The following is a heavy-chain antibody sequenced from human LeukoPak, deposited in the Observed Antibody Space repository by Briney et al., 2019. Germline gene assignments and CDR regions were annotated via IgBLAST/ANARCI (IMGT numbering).Heavy chain of an antibody. CDR2: IIPIFGTA. D-gene: IGHD2-2*01. CDR3: ARDQGYCSSTSCYDFDY. CDR1: GGTFSSYA. V-gene: IGHV1-69*13. J-gene: IGHJ4*02. Sequence: SVKVSCKASGGTFSSYAISWVRQAPGEGLEWMGGIIPIFGTANYAQKFQGRVTITADESTSTAYMELSSLRSEDTAVYYCARDQGYCSSTSCYDFDYRGQGTLVTVSS.